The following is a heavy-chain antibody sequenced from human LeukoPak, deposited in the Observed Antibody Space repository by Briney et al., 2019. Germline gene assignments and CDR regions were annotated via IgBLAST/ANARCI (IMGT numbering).Heavy chain of an antibody. J-gene: IGHJ3*02. CDR3: ARGGSYLSAFDI. CDR2: ISGSGGST. D-gene: IGHD1-26*01. CDR1: GFTFSSYA. V-gene: IGHV3-23*01. Sequence: GGSLRLSCAASGFTFSSYAMSWVRQAPGKGLQWVSGISGSGGSTYYADSVKGRFTISRDNSKNTLYLQMNSLRAEDTAVYYCARGGSYLSAFDIWGQGTMVTVSS.